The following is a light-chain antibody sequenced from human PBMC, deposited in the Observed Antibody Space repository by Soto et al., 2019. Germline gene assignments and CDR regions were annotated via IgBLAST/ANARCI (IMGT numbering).Light chain of an antibody. J-gene: IGKJ2*01. CDR3: QQSYNTPYT. CDR1: QSITSY. Sequence: DIQMTQSPSSLSASVGDRVTITCRASQSITSYLNWYQQKPGKAPKLLIYAASSLQSGVPSRFSGSGSGTDFTLTISSLQPEDVATYYCQQSYNTPYTFGQGTNLEIK. V-gene: IGKV1-39*01. CDR2: AAS.